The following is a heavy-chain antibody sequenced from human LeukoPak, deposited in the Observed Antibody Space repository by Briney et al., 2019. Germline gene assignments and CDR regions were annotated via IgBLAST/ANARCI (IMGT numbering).Heavy chain of an antibody. V-gene: IGHV4-34*01. D-gene: IGHD3-22*01. CDR3: ARGTSDSSGLFDY. J-gene: IGHJ4*02. CDR2: IYYSGST. Sequence: SETLSLTCAVYGGSFSGYYWSWIRQPPGKGLEWIGSIYYSGSTYYNPSLKSRVTISVDTSKNQFSLKLSSVTAADTAVYYCARGTSDSSGLFDYWGQGTLVTVSS. CDR1: GGSFSGYY.